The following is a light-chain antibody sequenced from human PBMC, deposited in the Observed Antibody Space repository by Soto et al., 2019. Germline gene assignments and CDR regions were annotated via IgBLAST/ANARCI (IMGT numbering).Light chain of an antibody. CDR1: QSVSSSY. J-gene: IGKJ2*01. CDR2: GAS. V-gene: IGKV3-20*01. CDR3: QQYGSSPYT. Sequence: EIVLPQSPGTLSFSPGERATLSCRASQSVSSSYLAWYQQKPGQAPRLLIYGASSRATGIPDRFSGSGSGPDFTLTVSRLEPEDFAVYYCQQYGSSPYTFGQGTKLEIK.